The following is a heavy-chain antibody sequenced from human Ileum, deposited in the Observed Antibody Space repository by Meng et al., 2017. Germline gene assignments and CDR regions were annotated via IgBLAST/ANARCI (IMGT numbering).Heavy chain of an antibody. CDR2: IYTSGST. V-gene: IGHV4-61*02. CDR1: DGSLSSRHNY. D-gene: IGHD3-22*01. CDR3: ARDGASSDYPSYFDL. Sequence: SETLSLTCTVSDGSLSSRHNYWSWIRQPAGKGLEWIGRIYTSGSTHYNPSLESRVTKSVDTSKNQFSLKLTSVTAADTAVYYCARDGASSDYPSYFDLWGRGTLVTVSS. J-gene: IGHJ2*01.